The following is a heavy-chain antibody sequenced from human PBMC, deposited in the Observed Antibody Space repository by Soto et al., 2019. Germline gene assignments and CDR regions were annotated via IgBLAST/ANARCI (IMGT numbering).Heavy chain of an antibody. Sequence: PGESLKISCKGSGYSFTSYWIGWVRQMPGKGLEWMGVIYPGDSDTRYSPSLQGQVTISADKSISTAYLQWSSLKASDSGIYYCARRTGLLYSDWGQGTLVTVSS. D-gene: IGHD2-21*01. J-gene: IGHJ4*02. CDR3: ARRTGLLYSD. CDR1: GYSFTSYW. V-gene: IGHV5-51*01. CDR2: IYPGDSDT.